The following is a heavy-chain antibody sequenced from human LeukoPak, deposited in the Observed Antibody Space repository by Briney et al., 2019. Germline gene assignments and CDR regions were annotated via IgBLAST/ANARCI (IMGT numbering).Heavy chain of an antibody. V-gene: IGHV3-23*01. CDR2: ISGSGGST. J-gene: IGHJ6*02. Sequence: PGGSLRLSCAASGFTFSSYAMSWVRQAPGKGLEWVSAISGSGGSTYYADSVKGRFTISRDNSKNTLYLQMNSLRAEDTAVYYCAKDSTYYYDLYYYYGMDVWGQGTTVTVSS. D-gene: IGHD3-22*01. CDR1: GFTFSSYA. CDR3: AKDSTYYYDLYYYYGMDV.